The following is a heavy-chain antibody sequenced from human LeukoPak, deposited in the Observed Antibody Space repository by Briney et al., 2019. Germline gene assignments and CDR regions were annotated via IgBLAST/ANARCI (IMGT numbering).Heavy chain of an antibody. CDR2: ISSSSSTI. Sequence: GGSLRLSCAASGFTFSSYSMNWVRQAPGKGLEWVSYISSSSSTIYYADSVKGRFTISRDNAKNSLYLQMNSLRAEDTAVYYCARDLGFGGSRGAFDIWGQGTMVTVSS. CDR1: GFTFSSYS. CDR3: ARDLGFGGSRGAFDI. J-gene: IGHJ3*02. D-gene: IGHD1-26*01. V-gene: IGHV3-48*01.